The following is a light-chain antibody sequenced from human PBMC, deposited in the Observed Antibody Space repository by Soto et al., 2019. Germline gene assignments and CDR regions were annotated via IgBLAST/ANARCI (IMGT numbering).Light chain of an antibody. CDR2: GAS. CDR1: QSVSSN. Sequence: EIVMTQSPATLSVSPGERATLSCRASQSVSSNLAWYQQKPGQAPRLLIYGASTRATGIPARFSGSGSGTEFTFTISSLRSEDFAVYYCQQYNNWPPVTFGGGTKVEIK. CDR3: QQYNNWPPVT. V-gene: IGKV3-15*01. J-gene: IGKJ4*01.